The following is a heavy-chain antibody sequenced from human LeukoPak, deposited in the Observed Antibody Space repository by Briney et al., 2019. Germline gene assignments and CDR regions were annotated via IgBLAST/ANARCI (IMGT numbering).Heavy chain of an antibody. CDR1: GYTFTGYY. D-gene: IGHD3-10*01. J-gene: IGHJ5*02. CDR3: ARSRMVRGVIIT. Sequence: ASVKVSCKASGYTFTGYYMHWVRQAPGQGLEWMGWINPNSGGTNYARKFQGRVTMTRDTSISTAYMELSRLRSDDTAVYYCARSRMVRGVIITWGQGTLVTVSS. V-gene: IGHV1-2*02. CDR2: INPNSGGT.